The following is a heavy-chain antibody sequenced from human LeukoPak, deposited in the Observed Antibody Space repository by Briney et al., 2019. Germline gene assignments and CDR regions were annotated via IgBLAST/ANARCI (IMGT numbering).Heavy chain of an antibody. D-gene: IGHD5-24*01. CDR1: GGSISSYY. J-gene: IGHJ4*02. Sequence: SETLSLTCTVSGGSISSYYWSWLRQPPGKGLEWIGYFYDSGSTNYNPSLESRVTISVDTSKNQFPLKLSSVTAADTAVYYWARRRDGYNRAGDYFDYWGQGTLVTVSP. CDR3: ARRRDGYNRAGDYFDY. CDR2: FYDSGST. V-gene: IGHV4-59*08.